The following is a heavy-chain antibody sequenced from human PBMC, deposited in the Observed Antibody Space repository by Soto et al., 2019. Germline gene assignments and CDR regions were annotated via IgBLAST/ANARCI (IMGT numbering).Heavy chain of an antibody. J-gene: IGHJ4*02. CDR1: GGSVSSGDFY. CDR3: ATESSGSSPLHFGF. Sequence: QVQLQESGPGLVNPSETLSLTCTVSGGSVSSGDFYWSWIRQPPGKDLEWIGYIYYSGSTYYAPSLKSRVSMSIDTSANQFSLKLSSVTAADTAIYYCATESSGSSPLHFGFWGRGILVTVSS. V-gene: IGHV4-30-4*01. D-gene: IGHD3-22*01. CDR2: IYYSGST.